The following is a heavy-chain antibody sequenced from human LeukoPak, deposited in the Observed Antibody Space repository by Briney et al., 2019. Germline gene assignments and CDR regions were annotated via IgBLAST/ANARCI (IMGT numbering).Heavy chain of an antibody. J-gene: IGHJ4*02. CDR2: INQDGSDK. D-gene: IGHD1/OR15-1a*01. V-gene: IGHV3-7*01. Sequence: GGSLRLSCAASGFTFSSYWMSWVRQAPGKGLEWVANINQDGSDKNYVDSVRGRFTFSRDNAKNSLYLQMNSLRAEDTAVYYCAGLSRTNIGYWGRGILVTVSS. CDR1: GFTFSSYW. CDR3: AGLSRTNIGY.